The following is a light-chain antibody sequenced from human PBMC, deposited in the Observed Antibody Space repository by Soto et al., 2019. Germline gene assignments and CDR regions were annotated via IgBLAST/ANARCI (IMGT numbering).Light chain of an antibody. V-gene: IGKV3-11*01. CDR2: DTS. CDR3: QQRDSWPRT. J-gene: IGKJ1*01. Sequence: EIVLTQSPATLSLSSAERDTLSCRASQRISRSLAWYQHKPGQAPRLLIFDTSNRATGIPARFSGSGSGTDFTLTISSLEPEDFAIDYCQQRDSWPRTSCQGTKV. CDR1: QRISRS.